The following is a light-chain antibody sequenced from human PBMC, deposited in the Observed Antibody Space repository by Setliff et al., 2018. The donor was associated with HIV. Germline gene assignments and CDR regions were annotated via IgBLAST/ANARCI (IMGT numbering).Light chain of an antibody. J-gene: IGLJ1*01. CDR3: SSYTSSSTYV. Sequence: QSVLTQPASVSGSPGQSITISCTGTSSDIGGYNYVSWYQQHPGKAPKLMIYDVSKRPSGVSNRFSGSKSGNTASLTISGLQVEDEAAYYCSSYTSSSTYVFATGTRVTVL. CDR1: SSDIGGYNY. V-gene: IGLV2-14*01. CDR2: DVS.